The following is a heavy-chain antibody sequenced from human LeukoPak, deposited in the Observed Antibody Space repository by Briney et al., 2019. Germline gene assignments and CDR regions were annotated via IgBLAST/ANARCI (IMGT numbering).Heavy chain of an antibody. CDR3: ARADSGSYSFFDY. CDR2: IYPGDSDT. J-gene: IGHJ4*02. V-gene: IGHV5-51*01. Sequence: ESLKISCKGPGYSFTIYWIGWVRQMPGKGLEWMGIIYPGDSDTRYSPSFQGQVTISADKSISTAYLQWSSLKASDTALYYCARADSGSYSFFDYWGQGTLVTVSS. D-gene: IGHD3-10*01. CDR1: GYSFTIYW.